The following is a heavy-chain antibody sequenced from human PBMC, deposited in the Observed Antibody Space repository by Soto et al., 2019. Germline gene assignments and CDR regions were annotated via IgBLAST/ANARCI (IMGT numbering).Heavy chain of an antibody. Sequence: ASVKVSCKASGYTFNMYGITWVRQAPGQGLEWMGWISAYNGNTDYAQKLQGRVTMTTDTSTSTAYMELRSLRSDDTAVYYCARHDVVVPRALTEFDPWGQGTLVTVSS. V-gene: IGHV1-18*04. CDR3: ARHDVVVPRALTEFDP. CDR2: ISAYNGNT. D-gene: IGHD2-2*01. J-gene: IGHJ5*02. CDR1: GYTFNMYG.